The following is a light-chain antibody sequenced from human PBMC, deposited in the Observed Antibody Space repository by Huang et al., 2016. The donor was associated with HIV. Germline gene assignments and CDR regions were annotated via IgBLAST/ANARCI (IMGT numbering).Light chain of an antibody. Sequence: EIVLTQSPGTLSLSPGERATLSCRASQSVGSSYLAWYQHKPGQAPRLLIYGASSRATGIPDRFSGSGSGTDFIRTISRLEPEDFAVYYCQQYGTSPPLTFGGGTKVEIK. J-gene: IGKJ4*01. CDR1: QSVGSSY. CDR3: QQYGTSPPLT. CDR2: GAS. V-gene: IGKV3-20*01.